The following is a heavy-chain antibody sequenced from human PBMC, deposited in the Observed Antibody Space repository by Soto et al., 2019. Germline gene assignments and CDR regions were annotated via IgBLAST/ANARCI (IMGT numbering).Heavy chain of an antibody. CDR2: IIPIFGTA. V-gene: IGHV1-69*13. J-gene: IGHJ6*02. D-gene: IGHD2-2*01. CDR3: ARDQGGSPAAMFGMDV. CDR1: GGTFSSYA. Sequence: ASVKVSCKASGGTFSSYAISWVRQAPGQGLEWMGGIIPIFGTANYAQKFQGRVTITADGSTSTAYMELSSLRSEDTAVYYCARDQGGSPAAMFGMDVWGQGTTVTVSS.